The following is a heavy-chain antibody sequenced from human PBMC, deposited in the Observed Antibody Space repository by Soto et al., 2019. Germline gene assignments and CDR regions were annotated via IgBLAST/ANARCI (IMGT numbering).Heavy chain of an antibody. D-gene: IGHD3-3*01. CDR3: ARVVNEMATIFADY. CDR2: IYPGESDT. V-gene: IGHV5-51*01. J-gene: IGHJ4*02. Sequence: GESLKISCKGSGYSFTSYWIGWVRQMPGKGLEWMGIIYPGESDTRYSPSFQGKVTISADKSISTAYLQWSSLKASDTAMYYCARVVNEMATIFADYWGQGTLVTVSS. CDR1: GYSFTSYW.